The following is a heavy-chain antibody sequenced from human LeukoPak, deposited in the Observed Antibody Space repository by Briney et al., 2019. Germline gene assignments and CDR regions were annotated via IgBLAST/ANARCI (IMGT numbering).Heavy chain of an antibody. V-gene: IGHV1-2*04. CDR3: ATSAAAGYSRELRY. Sequence: GASVKVSCKASGYTFTGYYMHWVRQAPGQGLEWMGWINPNSGGTNYAQKFQGWVTMTRDTSISTAYMELSRLRSDDTAVYYCATSAAAGYSRELRYWGQGTLVTVSS. D-gene: IGHD6-13*01. CDR1: GYTFTGYY. J-gene: IGHJ4*02. CDR2: INPNSGGT.